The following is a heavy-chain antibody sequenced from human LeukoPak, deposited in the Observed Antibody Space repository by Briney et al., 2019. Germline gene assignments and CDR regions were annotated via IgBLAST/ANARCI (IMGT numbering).Heavy chain of an antibody. Sequence: PSETLSLTCAVSGGSISSGGYSWSWIRQPPGKGLEWIGYIYYSGSTYYNPSLKSRVTISVDTSKNQFSLKLSSVTTADTAVYYCARNIFGVVTPLYFDYWGQGTLVTVSS. CDR3: ARNIFGVVTPLYFDY. CDR1: GGSISSGGYS. CDR2: IYYSGST. D-gene: IGHD3-3*01. V-gene: IGHV4-30-4*07. J-gene: IGHJ4*02.